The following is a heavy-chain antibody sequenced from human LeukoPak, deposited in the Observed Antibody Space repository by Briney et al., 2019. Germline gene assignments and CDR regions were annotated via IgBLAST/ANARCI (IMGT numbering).Heavy chain of an antibody. J-gene: IGHJ4*02. CDR3: GRGIWGSYREDY. V-gene: IGHV3-20*04. D-gene: IGHD3-16*02. Sequence: GGSLRLSCAASGFTFDDYGMSWVRQAPGKGLEWVSGINWNGGSTGYADSVKGRFTISRDNAKNSLYLQMNSLRAEDTALYYWGRGIWGSYREDYWGQGTLVTVSS. CDR2: INWNGGST. CDR1: GFTFDDYG.